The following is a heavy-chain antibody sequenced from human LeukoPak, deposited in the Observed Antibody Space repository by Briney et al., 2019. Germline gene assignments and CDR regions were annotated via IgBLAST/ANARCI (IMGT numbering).Heavy chain of an antibody. CDR3: ARDYSGGTAMVHRFDY. Sequence: ASVKVSCKASGYTFSSYGISWVRQAPGQGLEWMGWISAYNGNTNYAQKLQGRVTMTTDTSTSTAYMGLRSLRSDDTAVYYCARDYSGGTAMVHRFDYWGQGTLVTVSS. CDR1: GYTFSSYG. CDR2: ISAYNGNT. V-gene: IGHV1-18*01. D-gene: IGHD5-18*01. J-gene: IGHJ4*02.